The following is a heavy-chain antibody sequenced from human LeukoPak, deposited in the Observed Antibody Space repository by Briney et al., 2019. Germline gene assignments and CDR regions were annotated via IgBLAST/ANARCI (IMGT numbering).Heavy chain of an antibody. CDR3: ARTYSSGPNRDY. CDR2: INHSGST. V-gene: IGHV4-34*01. CDR1: GGSFSGYY. Sequence: SETLSLTCAVYGGSFSGYYWSWIRQPPGKGLEWIGEINHSGSTNYNPSLKGRVTISVDTSKNQFSLKLSSVTAADTAVYYCARTYSSGPNRDYWGQGTLVTVSS. D-gene: IGHD6-19*01. J-gene: IGHJ4*02.